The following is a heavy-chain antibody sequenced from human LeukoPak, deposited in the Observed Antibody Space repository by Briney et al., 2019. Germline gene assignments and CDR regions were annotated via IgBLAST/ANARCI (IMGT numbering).Heavy chain of an antibody. Sequence: PGGSLRLSCAASGFTFSNYWMRWVRQAPGKGLVWVSRINSDGSSTSYADSVKGRFTISRDNAKNTLSLQMNSLRAEDTAVYYCARDYDFWSGFFDYWGQGTLVTVSS. CDR2: INSDGSST. J-gene: IGHJ4*02. D-gene: IGHD3-3*01. V-gene: IGHV3-74*01. CDR3: ARDYDFWSGFFDY. CDR1: GFTFSNYW.